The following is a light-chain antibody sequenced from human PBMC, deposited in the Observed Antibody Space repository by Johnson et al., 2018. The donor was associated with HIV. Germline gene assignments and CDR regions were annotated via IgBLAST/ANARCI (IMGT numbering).Light chain of an antibody. CDR3: GTWDSGLLVGF. CDR2: ENN. J-gene: IGLJ1*01. V-gene: IGLV1-51*02. Sequence: QSVLTQPPSVSAAPGQKVTIYCSGSRSNTGRNYASWYQQLPGTAPKLLIYENNKRPSGIPDRFSGSKSGTSATLGITGLQTGDEADYYGGTWDSGLLVGFFGTGTKVTVL. CDR1: RSNTGRNY.